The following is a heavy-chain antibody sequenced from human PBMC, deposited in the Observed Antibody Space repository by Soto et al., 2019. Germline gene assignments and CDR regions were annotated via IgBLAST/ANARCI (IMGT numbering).Heavy chain of an antibody. CDR1: GGSISSYY. CDR3: ARTNKAYYYDSSGYYYHFAFDI. V-gene: IGHV4-59*08. J-gene: IGHJ3*02. D-gene: IGHD3-22*01. CDR2: IYYSGST. Sequence: SETLSLTCTVSGGSISSYYWSWIRQPPGKGLEWIGYIYYSGSTNYNPSLKSRVTISVDTSKNQFSLKLSSVTAADTAVYYFARTNKAYYYDSSGYYYHFAFDIWGQGTMVTVS.